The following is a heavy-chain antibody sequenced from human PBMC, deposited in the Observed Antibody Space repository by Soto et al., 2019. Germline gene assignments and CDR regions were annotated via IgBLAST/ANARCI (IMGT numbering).Heavy chain of an antibody. D-gene: IGHD3-10*01. J-gene: IGHJ6*02. V-gene: IGHV3-30*18. CDR3: GKGSHLRGSYYYGMDV. CDR1: GFPFSSYG. Sequence: QVQLVESGGGVVQPGRSLRLSCAASGFPFSSYGMHWVRQAPGKGLEWVAVISSDGSDKYYADSVKGRFTVSRDNSKNTLYLQRNSLRPEDTAVYYCGKGSHLRGSYYYGMDVWGQGTTVTVSS. CDR2: ISSDGSDK.